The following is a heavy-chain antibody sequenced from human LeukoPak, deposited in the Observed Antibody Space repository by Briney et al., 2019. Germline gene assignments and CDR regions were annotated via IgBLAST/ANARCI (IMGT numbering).Heavy chain of an antibody. Sequence: SETLSLTCTVSGGSIRSYYWSWIRQPPGKGLEWIGYIYYSGSTNYNPSLKSRVTISVDTSKNQFSLKLSSVTAADTAVYYCASSSSWYPSFDYWGQGTLVTVSS. V-gene: IGHV4-59*01. J-gene: IGHJ4*02. CDR2: IYYSGST. CDR1: GGSIRSYY. CDR3: ASSSSWYPSFDY. D-gene: IGHD6-13*01.